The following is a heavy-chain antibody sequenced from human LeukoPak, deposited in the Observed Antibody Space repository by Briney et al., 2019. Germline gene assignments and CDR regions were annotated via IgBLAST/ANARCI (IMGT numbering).Heavy chain of an antibody. V-gene: IGHV4-59*08. J-gene: IGHJ4*02. CDR2: IYYSGST. CDR1: GGSISSYY. D-gene: IGHD3-22*01. CDR3: ARHNRGSGCRFDS. Sequence: TSETLSLTCTDPGGSISSYYWSWIRQPPGKGLEWIGYIYYSGSTNYNPSLKSRVTISVDTSKNQFSLKLSSVTAADTNVYDCARHNRGSGCRFDSWGQGTLVTVSS.